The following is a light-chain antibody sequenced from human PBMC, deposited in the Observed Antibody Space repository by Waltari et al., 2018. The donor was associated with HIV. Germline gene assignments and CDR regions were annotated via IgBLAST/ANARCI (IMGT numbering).Light chain of an antibody. CDR2: GT. CDR1: ITNIGNYA. Sequence: ALTQETSLSGTVGQNVTLSCSGNITNIGNYALGWYQQMSHGAPKTVMFGTSLHSGIPDRFSASKSGNTASLTISGLQPEDEADYFCSTWDYSLTSWVFGGGTKLTVL. J-gene: IGLJ3*02. CDR3: STWDYSLTSWV. V-gene: IGLV1-36*01.